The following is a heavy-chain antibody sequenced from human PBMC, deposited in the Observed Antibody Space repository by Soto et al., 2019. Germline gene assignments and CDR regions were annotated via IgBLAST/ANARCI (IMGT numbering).Heavy chain of an antibody. CDR1: GFTFSGYA. Sequence: QGQLVESGGGVVQPGGSLRLSCEASGFTFSGYAIHWVRQAPGKGPEWVAVISSDASKKYYADSVKGRFTISRDNSKNTLYLQMNSLRAEDAAVFYCARTDIVATMRNDVFDIWGQGTMVTVSS. V-gene: IGHV3-30*03. CDR2: ISSDASKK. CDR3: ARTDIVATMRNDVFDI. J-gene: IGHJ3*02. D-gene: IGHD5-12*01.